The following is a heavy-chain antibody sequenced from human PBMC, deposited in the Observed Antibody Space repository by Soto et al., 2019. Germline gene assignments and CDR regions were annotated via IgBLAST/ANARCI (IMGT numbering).Heavy chain of an antibody. V-gene: IGHV4-34*01. Sequence: SETLSLTCAVYGGSFSGFYWSWIRQPPGKGLEWIGDIYHSGSTYYNPSLKSRVTISVDRSKNQFSLKLSSVTAADTAVYYCARAGSSGYYSYNWFDPWGQGTLVTVSS. CDR3: ARAGSSGYYSYNWFDP. D-gene: IGHD3-22*01. CDR1: GGSFSGFY. J-gene: IGHJ5*02. CDR2: IYHSGST.